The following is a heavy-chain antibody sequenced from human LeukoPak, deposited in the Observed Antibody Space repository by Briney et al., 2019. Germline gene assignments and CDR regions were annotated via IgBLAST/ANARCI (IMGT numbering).Heavy chain of an antibody. V-gene: IGHV1-69*13. Sequence: ALVKVSCKASGGTFSSYAISWVRQAPGQGLEWMGGIIPIFGTANYAQKFQGRVTITADESTSTAYMELSSLRSEDTAVYYCARDTERPYCSSTSCYGAFDIWGQGTMVTVSS. D-gene: IGHD2-2*01. CDR1: GGTFSSYA. J-gene: IGHJ3*02. CDR2: IIPIFGTA. CDR3: ARDTERPYCSSTSCYGAFDI.